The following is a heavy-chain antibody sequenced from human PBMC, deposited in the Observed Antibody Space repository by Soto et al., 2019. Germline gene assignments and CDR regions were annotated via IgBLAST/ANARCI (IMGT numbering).Heavy chain of an antibody. CDR2: IYFTGNT. Sequence: SETLSLACTASGGSITSSSHFWGWVRQPPGKGLEWIGTIYFTGNTYYTPSLKSRLTMSIDTSKNEFSLRLNSVTAADTAVYYCAGQTFTIAAASYGRSNWFDPWGPGTLVTVSS. V-gene: IGHV4-39*01. CDR1: GGSITSSSHF. CDR3: AGQTFTIAAASYGRSNWFDP. J-gene: IGHJ5*02. D-gene: IGHD6-25*01.